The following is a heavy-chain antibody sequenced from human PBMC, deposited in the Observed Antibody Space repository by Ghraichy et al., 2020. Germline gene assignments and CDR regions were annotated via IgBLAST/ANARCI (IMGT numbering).Heavy chain of an antibody. CDR2: IRSKAYGGTT. CDR1: GFTFGDYA. J-gene: IGHJ6*03. V-gene: IGHV3-49*04. CDR3: TRASYDFWSGYYTRYYYYYMDV. Sequence: GGSLRLSCTASGFTFGDYAMSWVRQAPGKGLEWVGFIRSKAYGGTTEYAASVKGRFTISRDDSKSIAYLQMNSLKTEDTAVYYCTRASYDFWSGYYTRYYYYYMDVWGKGTTVTVSS. D-gene: IGHD3-3*01.